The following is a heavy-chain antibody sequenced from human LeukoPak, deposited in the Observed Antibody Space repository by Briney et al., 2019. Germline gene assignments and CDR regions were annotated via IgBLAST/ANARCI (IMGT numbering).Heavy chain of an antibody. CDR1: GFTFGDYA. CDR2: IRSKAYGGTT. Sequence: GGSLRLSCTASGFTFGDYAMSWVRQAPGKGLEWVGFIRSKAYGGTTEYAASVKGRFTISRDDSKSIAYLQMNSLKTEDTAVYYCTRTFGGVTVYYSDHWGQGTLVTVSS. CDR3: TRTFGGVTVYYSDH. V-gene: IGHV3-49*04. J-gene: IGHJ4*02. D-gene: IGHD3-16*02.